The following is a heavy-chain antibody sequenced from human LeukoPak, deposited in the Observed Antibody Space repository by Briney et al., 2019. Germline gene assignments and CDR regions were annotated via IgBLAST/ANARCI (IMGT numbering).Heavy chain of an antibody. J-gene: IGHJ4*02. CDR2: IIPIFGTA. CDR1: GGTFTSYA. Sequence: ASVKVSCKASGGTFTSYAISWVRQAPGQGLEWMGGIIPIFGTANYAQKFQGRVTMTEDTSTDTAYMELSSLRSEDTAVYYCATADPYYFDYWGQGTLVTVSS. V-gene: IGHV1-69*06. CDR3: ATADPYYFDY.